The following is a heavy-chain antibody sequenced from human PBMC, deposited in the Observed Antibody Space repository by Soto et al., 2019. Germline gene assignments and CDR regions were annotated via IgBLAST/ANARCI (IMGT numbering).Heavy chain of an antibody. Sequence: QVQLVQSGAEVEKPGASVKVSCKASGYSFTDYYIHWVRQAPGQGLEWMGIINPNDGSTTYAQQFQDRVTMTRDTSTNTVYMELSSLRSGDTAVYYCARAYLYSGSEFDPWGQGTLVTVSS. D-gene: IGHD1-26*01. CDR1: GYSFTDYY. V-gene: IGHV1-46*03. CDR3: ARAYLYSGSEFDP. J-gene: IGHJ5*02. CDR2: INPNDGST.